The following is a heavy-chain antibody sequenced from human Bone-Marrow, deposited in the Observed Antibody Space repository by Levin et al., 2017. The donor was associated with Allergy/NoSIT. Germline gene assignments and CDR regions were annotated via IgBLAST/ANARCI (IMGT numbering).Heavy chain of an antibody. V-gene: IGHV3-48*01. CDR1: GFTFSTYS. Sequence: GGSLRLSCAASGFTFSTYSMNWVRQAPGKGLEWVSYISSSSSAVSYADSVKGRFTISREKGKNSLFREMNSLRAEDTAVYYCARDCAMILGSILGNYGMDVWGQGTTVTVSS. J-gene: IGHJ6*02. D-gene: IGHD3-22*01. CDR2: ISSSSSAV. CDR3: ARDCAMILGSILGNYGMDV.